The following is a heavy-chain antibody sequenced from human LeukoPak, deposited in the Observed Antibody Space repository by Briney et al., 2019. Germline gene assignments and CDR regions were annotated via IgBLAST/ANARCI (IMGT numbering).Heavy chain of an antibody. D-gene: IGHD3-22*01. CDR3: ARGGLLGAGYYMYNWFDP. CDR2: MNPNSGNT. J-gene: IGHJ5*02. Sequence: GASVKVSCKASGYTFTSYDINWVRQATGQGLEWMGWMNPNSGNTGYAQKFQGRVTMTRNTSISTAYMELSSLRSEDTAVYYCARGGLLGAGYYMYNWFDPWGQGTLVTVSS. CDR1: GYTFTSYD. V-gene: IGHV1-8*01.